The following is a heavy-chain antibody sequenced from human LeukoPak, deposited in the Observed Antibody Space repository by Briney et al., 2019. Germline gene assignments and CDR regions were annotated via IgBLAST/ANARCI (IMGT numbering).Heavy chain of an antibody. J-gene: IGHJ4*02. CDR1: GFTFSSYG. Sequence: GRSLRLSCAASGFTFSSYGMHWVRQAPGKGLEWVAVISYDGSNKYYADSVKGRFTISRDNSKNTLYLQMNSLRAEDTAVYYCATVKGDLWDYFDYWGQGTLVTVSS. V-gene: IGHV3-30*03. D-gene: IGHD2-21*01. CDR2: ISYDGSNK. CDR3: ATVKGDLWDYFDY.